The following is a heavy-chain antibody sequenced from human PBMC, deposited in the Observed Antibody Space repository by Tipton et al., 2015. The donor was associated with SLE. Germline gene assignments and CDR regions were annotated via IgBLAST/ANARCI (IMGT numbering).Heavy chain of an antibody. Sequence: TLSLTCTVSGGSISDYYWSWIRQPPGKGLEWIGYIYYSGSTNYNPSLKSRVTISVDTSKNQFSLKLTSVTAADTAVYYCARLEDPFGIFGVPKGWFDPWGQGTLVTVSS. CDR2: IYYSGST. J-gene: IGHJ5*02. CDR1: GGSISDYY. D-gene: IGHD3-3*02. CDR3: ARLEDPFGIFGVPKGWFDP. V-gene: IGHV4-59*01.